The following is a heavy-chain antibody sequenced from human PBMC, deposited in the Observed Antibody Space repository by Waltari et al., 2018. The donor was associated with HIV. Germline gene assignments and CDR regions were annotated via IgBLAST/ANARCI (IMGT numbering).Heavy chain of an antibody. CDR3: ARDGRALGFTWGY. CDR1: GYTFTSYA. V-gene: IGHV1-3*01. D-gene: IGHD7-27*01. Sequence: QVQLVQSGAEVKKPGASVKVSCKASGYTFTSYAMHWVRQAPGQRLEWMGWINAGNGNTKYSQKFQGRVTITRDTSASTAYMELSSLRSEDTAVYYCARDGRALGFTWGYWGQGTLVTVSS. J-gene: IGHJ4*02. CDR2: INAGNGNT.